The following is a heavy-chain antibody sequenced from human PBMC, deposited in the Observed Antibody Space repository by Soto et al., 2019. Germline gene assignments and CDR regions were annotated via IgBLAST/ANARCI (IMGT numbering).Heavy chain of an antibody. J-gene: IGHJ6*02. CDR2: IYYSGST. V-gene: IGHV4-31*03. Sequence: KPSETLSLTCTVSGGSISNGGYYWSWIRQHPGKGLEWIGYIYYSGSTYYNPSLKSRVTISVDTSKNQFSLKLSSVTAADTAVYYCARELGWQLWPSYGMDVWGQGTTVTVSS. CDR3: ARELGWQLWPSYGMDV. D-gene: IGHD5-18*01. CDR1: GGSISNGGYY.